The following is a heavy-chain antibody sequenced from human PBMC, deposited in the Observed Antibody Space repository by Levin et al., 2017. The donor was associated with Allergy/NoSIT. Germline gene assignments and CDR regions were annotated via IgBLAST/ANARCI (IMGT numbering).Heavy chain of an antibody. CDR1: GFTFDDYG. D-gene: IGHD6-19*01. J-gene: IGHJ4*02. V-gene: IGHV3-20*04. Sequence: ETLSLTCAVSGFTFDDYGMNWVPQAPGKGLEWVSGINWKGGRTGYADSVKGRFTISRDNAKNSLYLQMNSLRAEDTALYYCARDKGIAVAGGFDYWGQGTLVTVSS. CDR3: ARDKGIAVAGGFDY. CDR2: INWKGGRT.